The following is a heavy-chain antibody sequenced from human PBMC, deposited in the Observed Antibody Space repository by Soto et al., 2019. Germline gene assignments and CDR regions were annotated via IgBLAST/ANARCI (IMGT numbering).Heavy chain of an antibody. CDR1: GGSGSGFY. CDR2: INHSGST. D-gene: IGHD6-13*01. Sequence: EILSLTCAVYGGSGSGFYWSWIRQPPGKGLEWIGEINHSGSTNYNPSLKSRVTISVDTSKNQFSLKLSSVTAADTAVYYCARGVSTSSSWYGWSRVWFDPWGQGTLVTVSS. CDR3: ARGVSTSSSWYGWSRVWFDP. J-gene: IGHJ5*02. V-gene: IGHV4-34*01.